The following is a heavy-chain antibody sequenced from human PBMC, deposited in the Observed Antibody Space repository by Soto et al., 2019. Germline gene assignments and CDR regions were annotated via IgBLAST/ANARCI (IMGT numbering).Heavy chain of an antibody. CDR2: ISYDGSNK. V-gene: IGHV3-30-3*01. CDR1: GFTFSSYA. Sequence: GGSLRLSCAASGFTFSSYAMHWVRQAPGKGLEWVAVISYDGSNKYYADSVKGRFTISRDNSKNTLYLQMNSLRAEDTAVYYCARDRVLFLGSYYFDYWGQGTLVTVSS. CDR3: ARDRVLFLGSYYFDY. D-gene: IGHD3-3*01. J-gene: IGHJ4*02.